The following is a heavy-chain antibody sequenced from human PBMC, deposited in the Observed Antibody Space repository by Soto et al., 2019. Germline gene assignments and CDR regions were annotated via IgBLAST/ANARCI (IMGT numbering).Heavy chain of an antibody. V-gene: IGHV4-59*01. CDR2: IYSTGST. J-gene: IGHJ4*02. D-gene: IGHD2-15*01. CDR1: GGSITNFY. Sequence: SETLSLTCSVSGGSITNFYWSWLRQPPGKGLEWIGYIYSTGSTDYNPSLKSRVSISVDTSKNQFSLNLTSVTAADTAVYYCSRASMDCSVGSCYYGEFDCWGQGTLVTVSS. CDR3: SRASMDCSVGSCYYGEFDC.